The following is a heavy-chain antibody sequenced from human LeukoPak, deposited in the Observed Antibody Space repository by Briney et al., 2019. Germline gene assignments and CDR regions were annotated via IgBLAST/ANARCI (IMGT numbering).Heavy chain of an antibody. D-gene: IGHD6-6*01. J-gene: IGHJ4*02. Sequence: GGSLRLSCAASGFTFSSYSMNWVRQAPGKGLEWVSYISSSSSTIYYADSVKDRFTISRDNAKNSLYLQVNSLRAEDTAVYYCARAPTESLIGGSSSHFDYWGQGTLVTVSS. CDR3: ARAPTESLIGGSSSHFDY. CDR1: GFTFSSYS. V-gene: IGHV3-48*01. CDR2: ISSSSSTI.